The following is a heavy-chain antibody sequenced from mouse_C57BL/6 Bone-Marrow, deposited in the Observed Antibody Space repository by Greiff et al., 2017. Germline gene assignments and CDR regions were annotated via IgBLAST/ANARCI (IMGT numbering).Heavy chain of an antibody. D-gene: IGHD1-1*01. Sequence: VQLQQPGAELVKPGASVKLSCKASGYTFTSYWMQWVKQRPGQGLEWIGKIDPSNSYTNYNQKFKGKATMTVDTSSSTAYMQLSSLTSEDSAVYYCARGSDYYGSIYFDYWGQGTTLTVSA. V-gene: IGHV1-50*01. CDR2: IDPSNSYT. CDR3: ARGSDYYGSIYFDY. J-gene: IGHJ2*01. CDR1: GYTFTSYW.